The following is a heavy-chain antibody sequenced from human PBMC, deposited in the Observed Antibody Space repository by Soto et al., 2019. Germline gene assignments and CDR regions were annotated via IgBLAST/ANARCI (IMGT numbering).Heavy chain of an antibody. CDR2: ISTSGSYV. Sequence: EVQLVESGGGLVKPGGSLRLSSAASGFTFNTYSMNWVRQAPGKGLEWVSSISTSGSYVHYGDSVKGRFTISRDNAKNSLYLQMNSLRAEDTAVYYYARGNYGSGSNQYWYFDLWGRGTLVSVSS. CDR1: GFTFNTYS. D-gene: IGHD3-10*01. CDR3: ARGNYGSGSNQYWYFDL. J-gene: IGHJ2*01. V-gene: IGHV3-21*01.